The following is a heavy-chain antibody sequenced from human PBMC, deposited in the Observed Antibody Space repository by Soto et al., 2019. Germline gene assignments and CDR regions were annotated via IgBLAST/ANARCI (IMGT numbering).Heavy chain of an antibody. CDR3: ARKAVAGTYYYYYYMDV. D-gene: IGHD6-19*01. CDR2: ISSSSSTI. V-gene: IGHV3-48*01. CDR1: GFTFSSYS. J-gene: IGHJ6*03. Sequence: GESLKISCAASGFTFSSYSMNWVRQAPGKGLEWVSYISSSSSTIYYADSVKGRFTISRDNAKNSLYLQMNSLRAEDTAVYYCARKAVAGTYYYYYYMDVWGKGTTVTVSS.